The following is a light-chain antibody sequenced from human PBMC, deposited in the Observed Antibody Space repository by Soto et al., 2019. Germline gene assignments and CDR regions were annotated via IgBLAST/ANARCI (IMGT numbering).Light chain of an antibody. CDR2: IAS. CDR3: QQSKSFPLT. V-gene: IGKV1-12*01. Sequence: EIRMTQSPSSVSAFVADTVTITFGSSQDINSWLTWYQQKPGKAPKVLIYIASRLQPGVPSRFSGRGSGTDFSLTISNLQPEDFATYFCQQSKSFPLTFGGGTKVDIK. J-gene: IGKJ4*01. CDR1: QDINSW.